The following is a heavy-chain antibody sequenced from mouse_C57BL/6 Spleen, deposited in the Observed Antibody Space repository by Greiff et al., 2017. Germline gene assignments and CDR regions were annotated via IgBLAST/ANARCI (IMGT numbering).Heavy chain of an antibody. J-gene: IGHJ2*01. D-gene: IGHD4-1*01. CDR3: ARGNWDVLYYFDY. Sequence: DVKLVASGGGLVKPGGSLKLSCAASGFTFSSYAMSWVRQTPEKRLEWVATISAGGSYTYYPDNVKGRFTIARDNAKNNLYLQMSHLKSEDTAMYYCARGNWDVLYYFDYGGQGTTLTVSS. CDR1: GFTFSSYA. V-gene: IGHV5-4*03. CDR2: ISAGGSYT.